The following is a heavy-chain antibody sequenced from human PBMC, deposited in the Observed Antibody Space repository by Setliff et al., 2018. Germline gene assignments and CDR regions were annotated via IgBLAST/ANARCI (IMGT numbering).Heavy chain of an antibody. J-gene: IGHJ4*02. D-gene: IGHD1-1*01. V-gene: IGHV4-61*10. Sequence: PSETLSLTCTVSGDSISSRTYYWSWIRQPAGKGLEWLGYVYYSGIANYSPSLKSRLTISVDKSNNQFSLKLTSMTAADTAVYYCAKGGGRYHSDSWGQGILVTV. CDR1: GDSISSRTYY. CDR3: AKGGGRYHSDS. CDR2: VYYSGIA.